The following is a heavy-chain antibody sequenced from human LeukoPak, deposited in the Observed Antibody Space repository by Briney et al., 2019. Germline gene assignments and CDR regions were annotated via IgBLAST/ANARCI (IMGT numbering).Heavy chain of an antibody. CDR2: ISTHNGDT. D-gene: IGHD6-13*01. J-gene: IGHJ4*02. Sequence: GASVKVSYKASGYTFTSYDISWVRQAPGQGLEWMGWISTHNGDTKSAQKIQGRVSMTTDRSTSTAYMELRSLRSDDTAVYYCARGGLGGSSSWYGFDYWGQGTLVTVS. V-gene: IGHV1-18*01. CDR3: ARGGLGGSSSWYGFDY. CDR1: GYTFTSYD.